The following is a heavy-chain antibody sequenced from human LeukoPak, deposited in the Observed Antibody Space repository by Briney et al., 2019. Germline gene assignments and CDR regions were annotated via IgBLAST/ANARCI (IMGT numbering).Heavy chain of an antibody. J-gene: IGHJ3*02. Sequence: GGSLRLSCAASGIPFWRHAMNWVRQAPGKGLEWVSGIYGASTATYYADSVKGRFTISRDNSRDTLSLQMDSLRAEDTAVYYCARKNHLFNAAFDIWGQGTVVTVSS. V-gene: IGHV3-23*01. D-gene: IGHD1-14*01. CDR3: ARKNHLFNAAFDI. CDR2: IYGASTAT. CDR1: GIPFWRHA.